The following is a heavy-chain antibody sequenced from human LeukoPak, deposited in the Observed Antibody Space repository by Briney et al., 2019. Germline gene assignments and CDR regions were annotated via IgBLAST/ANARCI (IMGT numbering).Heavy chain of an antibody. CDR1: GGSINSGDYY. V-gene: IGHV4-39*01. CDR3: ARHLGDSSGYYYVWGY. D-gene: IGHD3-22*01. Sequence: SQTLSLTCTVSGGSINSGDYYWTWIRQPPGKGLEWIGSIYYSGSTYYNPSLKSRVTISVDTSKNQFSLKLSSVTAADTAVYYCARHLGDSSGYYYVWGYWGQGTLVTVSS. CDR2: IYYSGST. J-gene: IGHJ4*02.